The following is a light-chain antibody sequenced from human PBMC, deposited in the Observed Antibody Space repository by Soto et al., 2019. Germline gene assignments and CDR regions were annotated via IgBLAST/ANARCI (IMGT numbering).Light chain of an antibody. CDR1: QSISSY. CDR3: QHSYSTWT. CDR2: AAS. Sequence: DIQMTQSPSSLSASVGDRVTITCRASQSISSYLNWYQQKPGKAPKLLIYAASTLQSGVPSRFSGSGSGTDITLTISSLQPDDFATYYCQHSYSTWTFGQGTKVEIK. V-gene: IGKV1-39*01. J-gene: IGKJ1*01.